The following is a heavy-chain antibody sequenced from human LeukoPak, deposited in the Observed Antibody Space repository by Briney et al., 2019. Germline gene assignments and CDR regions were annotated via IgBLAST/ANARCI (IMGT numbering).Heavy chain of an antibody. CDR3: ARDTLGGAYYYYYMDV. V-gene: IGHV1-69*06. J-gene: IGHJ6*03. Sequence: SMKVSCKASGGTFSSYAISWVRQAPGQGLEWMGGIIPIFGTANYAQKFQGRVTITADKSTSTAYMELSSLRSEDTAVYYCARDTLGGAYYYYYMDVWGKGTTVTVSS. CDR1: GGTFSSYA. CDR2: IIPIFGTA. D-gene: IGHD3-10*01.